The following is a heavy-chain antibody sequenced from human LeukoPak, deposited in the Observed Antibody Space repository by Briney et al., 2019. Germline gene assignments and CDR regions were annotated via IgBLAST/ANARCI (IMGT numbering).Heavy chain of an antibody. CDR3: ARAGITGTSWFDP. CDR2: INPNSGGT. J-gene: IGHJ5*02. D-gene: IGHD1-7*01. CDR1: GYTLTELS. V-gene: IGHV1-2*02. Sequence: ASVKVSCKVSGYTLTELSMHWVRQAPGQGLEWMGWINPNSGGTNYAQKFQGRVTMTRDTSISTAYMELSRLRSDDTAVYYCARAGITGTSWFDPWGQGTLVTVSS.